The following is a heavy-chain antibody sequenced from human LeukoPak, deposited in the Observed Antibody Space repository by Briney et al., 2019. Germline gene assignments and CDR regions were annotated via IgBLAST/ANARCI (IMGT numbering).Heavy chain of an antibody. CDR1: GGSISSGDYY. CDR3: ARARRSYSNYPWYMDV. V-gene: IGHV4-30-4*08. Sequence: SETLSLTCTVSGGSISSGDYYWSWIRQPPGKGLEWIGYIYYSGSTYYNPSLKSRVTISVDTSKNQFSLKLSSVTAADTAVYYCARARRSYSNYPWYMDVWGKGTTVTVSS. CDR2: IYYSGST. D-gene: IGHD4-11*01. J-gene: IGHJ6*03.